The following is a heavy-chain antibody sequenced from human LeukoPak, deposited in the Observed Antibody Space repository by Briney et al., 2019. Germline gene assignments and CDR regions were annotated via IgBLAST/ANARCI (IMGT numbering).Heavy chain of an antibody. V-gene: IGHV4-59*12. CDR2: IYYSGST. J-gene: IGHJ4*02. CDR1: GGSISSYY. D-gene: IGHD2-2*01. Sequence: SETLSLTCTVSGGSISSYYWSWIRQPPGKGLEWIGYIYYSGSTNYNPSLKSRVTISVDTSKNQFSLKLSSVTAADTAVYYCARDLRFCSSTSCFQNLDYWGQGTLVTVSS. CDR3: ARDLRFCSSTSCFQNLDY.